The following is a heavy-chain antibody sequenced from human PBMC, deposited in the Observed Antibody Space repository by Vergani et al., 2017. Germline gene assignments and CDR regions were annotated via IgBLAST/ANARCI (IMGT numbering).Heavy chain of an antibody. D-gene: IGHD3-22*01. V-gene: IGHV3-52*01. Sequence: VQLVESGGGVVQPGGSLRLSCAASGFTFSSSWMHWVCQAPEKGLEWVADIKCDGSEKYYVDSVKGRLTISRDNAKNSLYLQVNSLRAEDMTVYYCVRCPKVIVVVNHWFDPWGQGTLVAVSS. CDR3: VRCPKVIVVVNHWFDP. J-gene: IGHJ5*02. CDR2: IKCDGSEK. CDR1: GFTFSSSW.